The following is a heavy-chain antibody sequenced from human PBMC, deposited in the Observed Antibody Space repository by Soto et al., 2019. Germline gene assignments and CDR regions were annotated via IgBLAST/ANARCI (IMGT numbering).Heavy chain of an antibody. J-gene: IGHJ5*02. Sequence: GGSLRLSCAGSGFTFSSYGMHWVRQAPGKGLEWVANIKQDGSEKYYVDSVKGRFTIFRDNAKNSLYLQMNNLRVEDTAVYYCAREGGGYDLSWGQGTLVTVSS. CDR3: AREGGGYDLS. D-gene: IGHD5-12*01. CDR1: GFTFSSYG. V-gene: IGHV3-7*05. CDR2: IKQDGSEK.